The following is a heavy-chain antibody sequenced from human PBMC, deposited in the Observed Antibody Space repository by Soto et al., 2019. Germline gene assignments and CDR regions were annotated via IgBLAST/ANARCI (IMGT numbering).Heavy chain of an antibody. CDR1: GGSFSGYY. CDR2: INHSGST. CDR3: ARAKDIVVVVAANKYGKFAY. V-gene: IGHV4-34*01. J-gene: IGHJ4*02. Sequence: SETLSLSCAVYGGSFSGYYWSWIRQPPGKGLEWIGEINHSGSTNYNPSLKSRVTISVDTSKNQFSLKLSSVTAADTAVYYCARAKDIVVVVAANKYGKFAYWGQGTLVTVSS. D-gene: IGHD2-15*01.